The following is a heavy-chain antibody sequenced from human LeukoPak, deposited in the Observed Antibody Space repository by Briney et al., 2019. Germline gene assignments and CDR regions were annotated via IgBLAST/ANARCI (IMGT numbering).Heavy chain of an antibody. V-gene: IGHV3-23*01. Sequence: PGGSLRLSCAASGFTFSSYAMSWVRQAPGKGLEWVSAISGSGGSTYYADSVKGRFTISRDNSKNTLYLQMNSLRAEDTAVYYCAKDRGDIVVVPAAIDPWGQGTLVTVSS. CDR1: GFTFSSYA. CDR2: ISGSGGST. J-gene: IGHJ5*02. CDR3: AKDRGDIVVVPAAIDP. D-gene: IGHD2-2*01.